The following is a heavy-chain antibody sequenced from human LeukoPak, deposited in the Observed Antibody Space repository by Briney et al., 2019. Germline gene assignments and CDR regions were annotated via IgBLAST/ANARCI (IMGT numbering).Heavy chain of an antibody. CDR1: GFSLSTSGVG. CDR2: IYWNDDK. D-gene: IGHD2-2*01. J-gene: IGHJ4*02. CDR3: AHNSRNLVVPAAPFDY. V-gene: IGHV2-5*01. Sequence: SGPTLVKPTQTLTLTCTFSGFSLSTSGVGVGWIRQPPGKALEWLALIYWNDDKRYSPSLKSRLTITKDTSKNQVVLTMTSMDPVDTATYYCAHNSRNLVVPAAPFDYWGQGTLVTVSS.